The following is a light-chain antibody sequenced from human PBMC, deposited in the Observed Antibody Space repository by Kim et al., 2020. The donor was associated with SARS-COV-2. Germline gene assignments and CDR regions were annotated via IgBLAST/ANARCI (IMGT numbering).Light chain of an antibody. CDR3: AALDERLDGWV. J-gene: IGLJ3*02. CDR2: RPD. V-gene: IGLV1-44*01. CDR1: AANICSQS. Sequence: RVTVSCSGIAANICSQSVNCYQRLPRAAPTLLIYRPDLRPSGVPDRFSASQSGTSASLAISGLPPADEADFFCAALDERLDGWVFGGGTQLTVL.